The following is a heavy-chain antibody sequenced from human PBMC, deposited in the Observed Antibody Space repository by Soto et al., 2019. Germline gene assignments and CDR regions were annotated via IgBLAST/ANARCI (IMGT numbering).Heavy chain of an antibody. J-gene: IGHJ6*02. CDR2: IIPIFDTT. CDR1: GGTFNSYA. CDR3: ARDGEERAGNYYGTDV. D-gene: IGHD6-13*01. Sequence: SVKVSCKTSGGTFNSYAISWVRQAPGQGLEWMGGIIPIFDTTDYAQKFQGRVSITADKSTNTAYMELSSLTSEDTAVYFCARDGEERAGNYYGTDVWGPGTTVTVSS. V-gene: IGHV1-69*06.